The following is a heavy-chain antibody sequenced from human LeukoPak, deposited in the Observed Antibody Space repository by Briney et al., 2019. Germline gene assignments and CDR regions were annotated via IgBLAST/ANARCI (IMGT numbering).Heavy chain of an antibody. V-gene: IGHV1-69*04. Sequence: SVKVSCKASGGTFSSYVISWVRQAPGQGLEWMGRIIPILGIANYAQKFQGRVTITADESTSTAYMELSSLRSEDTAVYYCASPPADYYDSRDYFDYWGQGTLVTVSS. J-gene: IGHJ4*02. D-gene: IGHD3-22*01. CDR2: IIPILGIA. CDR3: ASPPADYYDSRDYFDY. CDR1: GGTFSSYV.